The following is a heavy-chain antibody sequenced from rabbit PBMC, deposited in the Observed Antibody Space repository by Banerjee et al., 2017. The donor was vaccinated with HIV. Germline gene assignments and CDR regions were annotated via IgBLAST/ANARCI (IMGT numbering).Heavy chain of an antibody. CDR2: ISTFGSA. CDR1: GFSLSSNE. D-gene: IGHD1-1*01. J-gene: IGHJ4*01. V-gene: IGHV1S39*01. CDR3: ARDLSGAVGWNFFL. Sequence: QQQLKETGGGLVQPGGSLTLSCKASGFSLSSNELNWVRQAPGKGLEYIGWISTFGSAYYASWVNGRFSISKTSSTTVTLQVTSLAAADTATYFCARDLSGAVGWNFFLWGQGTLVTVS.